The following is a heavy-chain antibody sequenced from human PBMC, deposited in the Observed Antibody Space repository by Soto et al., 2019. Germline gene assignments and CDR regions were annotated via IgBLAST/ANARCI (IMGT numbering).Heavy chain of an antibody. Sequence: QVTLKESGPVLVKPTETLTLTCTVSGFSLSNARMGVSWIRQPPGKALEWLAHIFSNDEKSYSTSLKSRLTISKDTSKSQVVLTMTNMDPVDTATYYCAGRRNLGHCSSTSCYQFDYWGQGTLVTVSS. CDR2: IFSNDEK. J-gene: IGHJ4*02. V-gene: IGHV2-26*01. CDR1: GFSLSNARMG. CDR3: AGRRNLGHCSSTSCYQFDY. D-gene: IGHD2-2*01.